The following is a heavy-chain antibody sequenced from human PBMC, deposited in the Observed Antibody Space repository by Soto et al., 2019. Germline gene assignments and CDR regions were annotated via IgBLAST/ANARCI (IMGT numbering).Heavy chain of an antibody. CDR1: GGTFSSYA. CDR2: IIPIFGTA. V-gene: IGHV1-69*06. D-gene: IGHD5-18*01. CDR3: AMGYSYGYWDAFDI. J-gene: IGHJ3*02. Sequence: QVQLVQSGAEVKKPGSSVKVSCKASGGTFSSYAISWVRQAPGQGLEWMGGIIPIFGTANYAQKFKGRVTITADKSTSTAHMELSSLRSEDTAVYYCAMGYSYGYWDAFDIWGQGTMVTVSS.